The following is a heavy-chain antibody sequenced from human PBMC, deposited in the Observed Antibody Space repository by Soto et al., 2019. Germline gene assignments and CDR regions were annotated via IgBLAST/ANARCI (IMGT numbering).Heavy chain of an antibody. Sequence: SVKVSCKASGYTFTTYYIHWVRQAPGQGLEWMGIINPNSGYTNNTQKFQGRVTMTRDTSTSTVYMDLSSLRSEDTAVYYCARTPGGEFDYWGQ. CDR2: INPNSGYT. CDR3: ARTPGGEFDY. J-gene: IGHJ4*01. D-gene: IGHD3-10*01. CDR1: GYTFTTYY. V-gene: IGHV1-46*01.